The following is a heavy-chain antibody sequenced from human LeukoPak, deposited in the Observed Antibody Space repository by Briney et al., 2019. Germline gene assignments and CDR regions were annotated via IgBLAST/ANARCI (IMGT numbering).Heavy chain of an antibody. V-gene: IGHV4-34*01. J-gene: IGHJ5*02. CDR1: GASLSENS. CDR2: VNHSGST. D-gene: IGHD2-21*02. CDR3: ARMQYSGASGWRLDP. Sequence: SETLSLTRAVYGASLSENSWNWIRQPPEEGGEWMGEVNHSGSTKYNPSLKSRVRISVDTSKNQFFLSLNSVTAADTAVYYCARMQYSGASGWRLDPWGQGTVVTVSS.